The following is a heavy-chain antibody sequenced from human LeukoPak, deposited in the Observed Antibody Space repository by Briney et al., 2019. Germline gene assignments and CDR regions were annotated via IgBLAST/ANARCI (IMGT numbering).Heavy chain of an antibody. CDR3: AREVGGSAFDI. D-gene: IGHD3-16*01. V-gene: IGHV3-53*04. CDR1: GFTVSSNY. Sequence: GGSLRLSCVVSGFTVSSNYMSWVRQAPGKGLEWVSIIYSGGSTYYADSVKGRFTISRHNSKNTLYLQMNSLRAEDTAVYYCAREVGGSAFDIWGQGTMVTVSS. J-gene: IGHJ3*02. CDR2: IYSGGST.